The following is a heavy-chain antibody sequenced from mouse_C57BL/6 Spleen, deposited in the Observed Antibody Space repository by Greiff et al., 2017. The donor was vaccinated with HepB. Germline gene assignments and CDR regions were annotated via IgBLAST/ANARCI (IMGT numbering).Heavy chain of an antibody. D-gene: IGHD2-4*01. CDR3: ARDRTMNAMDY. Sequence: EVKLMESGGGLVKPGGSLKLSCAASGFTFSSYAMSWVRQTPEKRLEWVATISDGGSYTYYPDNVKGRFTISRDNAKNNLYLQMSHLKSEDTAMYYCARDRTMNAMDYWGQGTSVTVSS. CDR1: GFTFSSYA. J-gene: IGHJ4*01. V-gene: IGHV5-4*01. CDR2: ISDGGSYT.